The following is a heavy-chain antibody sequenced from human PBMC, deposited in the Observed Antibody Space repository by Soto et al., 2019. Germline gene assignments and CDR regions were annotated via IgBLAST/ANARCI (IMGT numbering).Heavy chain of an antibody. Sequence: QVQLVQSGGGVVQPGRSLRLSCVGSGFTFKSYGIHWVRQAPGQGLQWVAGIMYDGSRKDYADSVKGRFTISRDNSKNTLYLQMDNLRPDDTAVYYCAKARPKWDLFVPLEDRGQGTLVSVSS. CDR1: GFTFKSYG. J-gene: IGHJ4*02. V-gene: IGHV3-30*18. CDR3: AKARPKWDLFVPLED. CDR2: IMYDGSRK. D-gene: IGHD1-26*01.